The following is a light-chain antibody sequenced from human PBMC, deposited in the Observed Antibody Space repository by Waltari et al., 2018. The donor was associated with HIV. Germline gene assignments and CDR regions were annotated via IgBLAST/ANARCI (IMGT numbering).Light chain of an antibody. J-gene: IGLJ2*01. CDR1: ALPGQH. CDR3: QTTDRNGVVA. CDR2: QDN. Sequence: SSALPQPPSVPVSPGQTATITCSGEALPGQHAHWYHQREGQAPLLVIFQDNKRPSGIPERFSATSSGTVLTLTISGVRTEDEGDYYCQTTDRNGVVAFGGGTKVTVL. V-gene: IGLV3-25*03.